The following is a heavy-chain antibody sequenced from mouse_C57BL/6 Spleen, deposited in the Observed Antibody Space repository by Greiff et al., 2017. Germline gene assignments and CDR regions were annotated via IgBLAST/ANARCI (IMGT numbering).Heavy chain of an antibody. CDR2: ISDGGSYT. Sequence: EVKLVESGGGLVKPGGSLKLSCAASGFTFSSYAMSWVRQTPEKRLEWVATISDGGSYTYYPDNVKGRFTISRDNAKNNLYLQMSHLKSEDTAMYYCAREGNYEDWFAYWGQGTLVTVSA. J-gene: IGHJ3*01. CDR3: AREGNYEDWFAY. D-gene: IGHD2-1*01. CDR1: GFTFSSYA. V-gene: IGHV5-4*01.